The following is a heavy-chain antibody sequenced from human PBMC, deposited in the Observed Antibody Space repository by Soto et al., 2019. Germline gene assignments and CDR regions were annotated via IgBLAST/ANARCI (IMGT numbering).Heavy chain of an antibody. CDR2: IHPAYSDT. V-gene: IGHV5-51*01. CDR3: VRHTNGYNPLDF. J-gene: IGHJ4*02. CDR1: GYTFTSFC. D-gene: IGHD5-18*01. Sequence: GESVKISGEASGYTFTSFCIGWVLQMPWKGLEWMGIIHPAYSDTRYSPSFHGQVTISADKSIGTAYLQWSSLKASDTALYYCVRHTNGYNPLDFWGQGTLVTVSS.